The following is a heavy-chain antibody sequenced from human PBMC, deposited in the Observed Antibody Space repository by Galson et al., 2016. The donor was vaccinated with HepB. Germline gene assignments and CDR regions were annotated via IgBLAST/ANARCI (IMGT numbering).Heavy chain of an antibody. Sequence: TLSLTCTVSGGSISSGGYYYSWIRQHPGKGLEWIGYIYYSGSTYYNPSLKSRVTISVDTSKNQFSLKLSSVTAADTAVYYCARDRSDPGFITYYYDTLGGYFDCWGQGTLVTVSS. CDR2: IYYSGST. J-gene: IGHJ4*02. D-gene: IGHD3-22*01. CDR1: GGSISSGGYY. V-gene: IGHV4-31*03. CDR3: ARDRSDPGFITYYYDTLGGYFDC.